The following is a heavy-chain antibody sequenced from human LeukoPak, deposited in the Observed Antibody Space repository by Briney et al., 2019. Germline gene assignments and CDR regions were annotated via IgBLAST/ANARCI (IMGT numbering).Heavy chain of an antibody. CDR2: ISSSSSTI. D-gene: IGHD6-13*01. J-gene: IGHJ4*02. V-gene: IGHV3-48*04. Sequence: QAGGSLRLSCAASGFTFSSYSMNWVRQAPGKGLEWVSYISSSSSTIYYADSVKGRFTISRDNSKNTLYLQMNSLRAEDTAVYYCAKEWGIAASGSLEYWGQGTLVTVSS. CDR1: GFTFSSYS. CDR3: AKEWGIAASGSLEY.